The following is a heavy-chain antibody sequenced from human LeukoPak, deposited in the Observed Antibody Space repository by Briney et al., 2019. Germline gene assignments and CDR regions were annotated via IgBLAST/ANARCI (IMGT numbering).Heavy chain of an antibody. D-gene: IGHD6-19*01. CDR3: AKGSMGSSGWPFDY. Sequence: LTGGSLRLSCAASGFTFSSYAMSWVRQAPGKGLEWVSAISGSGGSTYYADSVKGRFTISRDNSKNTLYLQMNSLRAEDTAVYYCAKGSMGSSGWPFDYWGQGTLVTVSS. CDR1: GFTFSSYA. V-gene: IGHV3-23*01. CDR2: ISGSGGST. J-gene: IGHJ4*02.